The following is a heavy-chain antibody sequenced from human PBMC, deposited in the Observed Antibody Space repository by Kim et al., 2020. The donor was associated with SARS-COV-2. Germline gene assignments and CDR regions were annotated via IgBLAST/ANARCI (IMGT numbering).Heavy chain of an antibody. CDR3: ATLIRHTSGY. J-gene: IGHJ4*02. CDR1: GGSISRSLYY. D-gene: IGHD3-16*01. V-gene: IGHV4-39*01. Sequence: SDTLSLTCNVSGGSISRSLYYWGWIRQRPGKRPEWIGSVFHSGNPYHNPSLRGRVTISVDTSQNQFSLRLTSVTAADTGVDYFATLIRHTSGYWVQGILV. CDR2: VFHSGNP.